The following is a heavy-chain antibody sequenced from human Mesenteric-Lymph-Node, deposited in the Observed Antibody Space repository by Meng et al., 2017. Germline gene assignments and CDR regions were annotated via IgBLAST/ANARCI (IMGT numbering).Heavy chain of an antibody. J-gene: IGHJ4*02. CDR3: ARVVDYGGNSGVFDY. D-gene: IGHD4-23*01. Sequence: GSLRLSCTVSGYSISSGYYWGWIRQPPGKGLEWIGSIYHSGSTYYNPSLKSRVTISVDTSKNQFSLKLSSVTAADTAVYYCARVVDYGGNSGVFDYWGQGTLVTVSS. V-gene: IGHV4-38-2*02. CDR2: IYHSGST. CDR1: GYSISSGYY.